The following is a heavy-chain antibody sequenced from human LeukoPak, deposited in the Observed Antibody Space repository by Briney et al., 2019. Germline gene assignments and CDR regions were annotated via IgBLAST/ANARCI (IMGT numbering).Heavy chain of an antibody. CDR2: TYYRSKWYN. Sequence: KPSQTLSLTCAISGDSVSSNSAAWNWIRQSPSRGLEWLGRTYYRSKWYNDYAVSVKSRITISPDTSKNQFSLQLNSVTPEDTAVYYCARDRGWGAVAGTYYYYYYGMDVWGQGTTVTVSS. CDR1: GDSVSSNSAA. J-gene: IGHJ6*02. CDR3: ARDRGWGAVAGTYYYYYYGMDV. D-gene: IGHD6-19*01. V-gene: IGHV6-1*01.